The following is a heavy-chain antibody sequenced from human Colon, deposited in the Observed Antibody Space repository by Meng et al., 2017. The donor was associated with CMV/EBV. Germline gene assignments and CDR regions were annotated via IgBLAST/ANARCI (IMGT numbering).Heavy chain of an antibody. V-gene: IGHV4-39*01. CDR1: GGSISSSSYY. CDR3: AKGGWTSDYYFDY. J-gene: IGHJ4*02. CDR2: IYYSGST. Sequence: SETLSPTCTVSGGSISSSSYYWGWIRQPPGKGLEWIGSIYYSGSTYYNPSLKSRVTISVDTSKNQFSLKLSSVTAADTAVYYCAKGGWTSDYYFDYWGQGMLVTVSS. D-gene: IGHD3-16*01.